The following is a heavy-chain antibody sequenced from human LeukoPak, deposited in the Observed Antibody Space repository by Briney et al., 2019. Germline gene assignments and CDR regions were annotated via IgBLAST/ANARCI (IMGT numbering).Heavy chain of an antibody. V-gene: IGHV4-34*01. J-gene: IGHJ5*02. CDR2: IKHSGST. CDR1: GGSFSGYY. CDR3: ARGSNYYDSGKGWFDP. Sequence: SETLSLTCAVYGGSFSGYYWSWIRQPPGKGLEWIGEIKHSGSTNYNPSLKSRVTISVDTSKNQFSLKLSSVTAADTAVYYCARGSNYYDSGKGWFDPWGQGTLVTVSS. D-gene: IGHD3-10*01.